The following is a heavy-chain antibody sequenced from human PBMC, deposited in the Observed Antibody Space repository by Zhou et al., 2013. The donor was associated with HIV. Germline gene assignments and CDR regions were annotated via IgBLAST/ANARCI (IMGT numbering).Heavy chain of an antibody. J-gene: IGHJ4*02. D-gene: IGHD1-1*01. CDR2: ITPYSGNA. Sequence: QVQLLQSGAVVKPPGASVKVSCKVVGYTLANLAIHWVRQPPGQGLEWMGWITPYSGNAYYARKVQGRVTLTADTATSTAYMELRSLRSDDMAVYYCARDRSYTWNDDFDYWAREPWSPSPQ. CDR3: ARDRSYTWNDDFDY. V-gene: IGHV1-18*03. CDR1: GYTLANLA.